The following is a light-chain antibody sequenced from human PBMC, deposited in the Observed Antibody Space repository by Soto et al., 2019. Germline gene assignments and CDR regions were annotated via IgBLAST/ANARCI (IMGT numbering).Light chain of an antibody. J-gene: IGKJ1*01. CDR2: DAS. CDR1: QTVKSSY. V-gene: IGKV3-20*01. Sequence: EIVLTQSPGVLSLSVGERATLSCRASQTVKSSYLAWYQQKPGQAPRLLIYDASTRAAGIPDRFSASGSGTDFTLIISRLEPEAFEVSSCQQYASSPQTFGPGTKVDIK. CDR3: QQYASSPQT.